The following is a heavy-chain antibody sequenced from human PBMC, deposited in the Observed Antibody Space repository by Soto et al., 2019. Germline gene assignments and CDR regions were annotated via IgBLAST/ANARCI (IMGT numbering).Heavy chain of an antibody. J-gene: IGHJ4*02. V-gene: IGHV4-59*01. CDR3: ARRYAGNFDY. CDR2: IYYSGST. CDR1: GGSISSYY. Sequence: QVQLQESGPGLVKPSETLSLTCTVSGGSISSYYWSWIRQPPGKGLEWIGYIYYSGSTNYNPSLKSRVTISVDTSKNQFSLKLRSVTAADMAVYYCARRYAGNFDYWGQGTLVTVSS. D-gene: IGHD2-8*01.